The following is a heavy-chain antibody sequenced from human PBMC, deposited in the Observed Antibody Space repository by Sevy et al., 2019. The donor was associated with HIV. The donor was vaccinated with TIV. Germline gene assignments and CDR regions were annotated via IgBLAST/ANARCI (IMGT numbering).Heavy chain of an antibody. CDR1: GGSFSGYY. CDR3: ARGEGEDAFDI. J-gene: IGHJ3*02. CDR2: INHSGST. D-gene: IGHD3-16*01. V-gene: IGHV4-34*01. Sequence: SETLSLTCAVYGGSFSGYYWSWIRQPPGKGLEWIGEINHSGSTNYNPSLKSRVTIPVDTSKNQFSLKLSSVTAADTAVYYCARGEGEDAFDIWGQGTMVTVSS.